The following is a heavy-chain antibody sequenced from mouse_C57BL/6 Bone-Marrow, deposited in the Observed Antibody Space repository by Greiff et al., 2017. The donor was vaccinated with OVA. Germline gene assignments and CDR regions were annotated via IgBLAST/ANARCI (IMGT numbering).Heavy chain of an antibody. CDR3: ARYYYGSSYHFWYAMDY. D-gene: IGHD1-1*01. J-gene: IGHJ4*01. V-gene: IGHV1-55*01. CDR2: IYPGSGST. CDR1: GYTFTSYW. Sequence: QVQLQQSGAELVKPGASVKMSCKASGYTFTSYWITWVKQRPGQGLEWIGDIYPGSGSTNYNEKFKSKATLTVDTSSSTAYMQLSSLTSEDSAVYYCARYYYGSSYHFWYAMDYWGQGTSVTVSS.